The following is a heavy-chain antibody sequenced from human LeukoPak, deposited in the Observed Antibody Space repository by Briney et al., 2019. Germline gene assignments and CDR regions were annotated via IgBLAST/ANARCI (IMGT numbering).Heavy chain of an antibody. D-gene: IGHD5-18*01. CDR2: LNSDGIRT. Sequence: PGGSLRLSCEGFGFAVSTYSMHWVRHTPGQGLVWVSRLNSDGIRTDYADSVRGRFTISRDNAKNTFYMYMDSLRAEDTAVYYCARAGFYNGYDYWGEGTLVTVCS. V-gene: IGHV3-74*01. CDR1: GFAVSTYS. CDR3: ARAGFYNGYDY. J-gene: IGHJ4*02.